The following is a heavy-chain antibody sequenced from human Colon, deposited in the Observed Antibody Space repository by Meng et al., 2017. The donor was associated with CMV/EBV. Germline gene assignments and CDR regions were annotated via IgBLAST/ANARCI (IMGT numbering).Heavy chain of an antibody. CDR3: AREARYYDSSGTSSAMDV. D-gene: IGHD3-22*01. J-gene: IGHJ6*02. Sequence: GGSLRLSCVASGFTFSTYWMHWVRQGPGKGLVWVSRINRDGTYSSLADSVKGRFTISRDNAKNSLYLQMNSLRVEDTAVYYCAREARYYDSSGTSSAMDVWGQGTTVTVSS. V-gene: IGHV3-74*01. CDR2: INRDGTYS. CDR1: GFTFSTYW.